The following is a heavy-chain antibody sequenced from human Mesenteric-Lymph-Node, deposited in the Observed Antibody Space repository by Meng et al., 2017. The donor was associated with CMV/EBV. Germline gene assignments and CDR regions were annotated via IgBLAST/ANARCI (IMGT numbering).Heavy chain of an antibody. CDR2: INHSGRT. Sequence: SETLSLTCAVYGGSFSGYYWTWIRQSPGKGLEWIGEINHSGRTTYNPSLKSRVTISIDTSKNQFSLNLSSVTAADTAVYYCARTSPYYDFWSGYYNNRGFDYWGQGTLVTVSS. V-gene: IGHV4-34*01. CDR3: ARTSPYYDFWSGYYNNRGFDY. J-gene: IGHJ4*02. CDR1: GGSFSGYY. D-gene: IGHD3-3*01.